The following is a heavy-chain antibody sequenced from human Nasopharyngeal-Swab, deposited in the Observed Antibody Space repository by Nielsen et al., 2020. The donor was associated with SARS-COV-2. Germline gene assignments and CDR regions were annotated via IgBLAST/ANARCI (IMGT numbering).Heavy chain of an antibody. Sequence: GESLKISCKGSGYSFTSYWISWVSQMPGKGLEWMGRIDPSDSYTNYSPSFQGHVTISADKSISTAYLQWSSLKASDTAMYYCARHDYSNYNWFDPWGQGTLVTVSS. J-gene: IGHJ5*02. CDR2: IDPSDSYT. V-gene: IGHV5-10-1*01. D-gene: IGHD4-11*01. CDR1: GYSFTSYW. CDR3: ARHDYSNYNWFDP.